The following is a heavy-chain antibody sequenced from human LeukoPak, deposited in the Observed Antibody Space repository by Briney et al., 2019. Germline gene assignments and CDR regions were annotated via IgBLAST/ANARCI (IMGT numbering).Heavy chain of an antibody. Sequence: GGSLRLSCAASGFTFSSYSMNWVRQAPGKGLEWVSSISSSSSYIYYADSVMGRFTISRDNAKNSLYLQMNSLRAEDTAVYYCARLAVGTVDYWGQGTLVTVSS. CDR3: ARLAVGTVDY. V-gene: IGHV3-21*01. D-gene: IGHD1-1*01. CDR1: GFTFSSYS. CDR2: ISSSSSYI. J-gene: IGHJ4*02.